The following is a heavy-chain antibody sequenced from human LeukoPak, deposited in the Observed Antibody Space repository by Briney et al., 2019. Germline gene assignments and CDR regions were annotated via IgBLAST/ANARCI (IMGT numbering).Heavy chain of an antibody. CDR1: GGSISSYY. D-gene: IGHD6-19*01. CDR2: IYHSGST. J-gene: IGHJ5*02. V-gene: IGHV4-59*08. Sequence: SETLSLTCTVSGGSISSYYWSWIRQPPGKGLEWIGSIYHSGSTYYNPSLKSRVTISVDTSKNQFSLKLSSVTAADTAVYYCARLLGAVAGTGSNWFDPWGQGTLVTVSS. CDR3: ARLLGAVAGTGSNWFDP.